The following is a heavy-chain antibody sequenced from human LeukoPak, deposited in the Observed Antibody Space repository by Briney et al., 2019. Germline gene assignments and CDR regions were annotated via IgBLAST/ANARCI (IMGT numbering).Heavy chain of an antibody. V-gene: IGHV4-59*01. Sequence: SETLSLTCTVSGGSISNYYWSWIRQPPGKGLEWIGFIYYSGSTTYNPSLKSRATISVDTSKNQFSLKLSSVTAAGTAVYYCARGTMMVGPWGQGTLVTVSS. CDR3: ARGTMMVGP. D-gene: IGHD3-22*01. CDR2: IYYSGST. J-gene: IGHJ5*02. CDR1: GGSISNYY.